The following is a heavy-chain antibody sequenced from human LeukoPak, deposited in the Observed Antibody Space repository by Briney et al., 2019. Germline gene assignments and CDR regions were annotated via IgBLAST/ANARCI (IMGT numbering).Heavy chain of an antibody. Sequence: GGSLRLSCAASGFTFSSYWMHWVRQAPGKGLVWVSRIDHDGINTYYADSVKGRFTISRDNSKNTLYLQMNSLRVEDTAVYYCARDSSMLRGPLVIYYFDFWGQGTLVTVSS. D-gene: IGHD3-10*01. V-gene: IGHV3-74*01. CDR1: GFTFSSYW. CDR2: IDHDGINT. CDR3: ARDSSMLRGPLVIYYFDF. J-gene: IGHJ4*02.